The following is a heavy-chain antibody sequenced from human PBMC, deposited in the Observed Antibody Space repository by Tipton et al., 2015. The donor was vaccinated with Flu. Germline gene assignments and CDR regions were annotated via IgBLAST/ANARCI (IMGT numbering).Heavy chain of an antibody. CDR2: IRSKAYGGTT. D-gene: IGHD2-15*01. J-gene: IGHJ6*02. V-gene: IGHV3-49*04. CDR3: TLYCSGGSCYHYYYYGMDV. CDR1: GFTFGDYA. Sequence: SLRLSCTASGFTFGDYAMSWVRQAPGKGLEWVGFIRSKAYGGTTEYAASVKGRFTISRDDSKSIAYLQMNSLKTEDTAVYYCTLYCSGGSCYHYYYYGMDVWGQGTTVTVSS.